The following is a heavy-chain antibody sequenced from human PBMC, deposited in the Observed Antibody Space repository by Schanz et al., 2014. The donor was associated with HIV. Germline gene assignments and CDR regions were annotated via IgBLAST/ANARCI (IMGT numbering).Heavy chain of an antibody. Sequence: QVQLVESGGGVVQPGRSLRLSCAASGFTFSSYGMHWVRQAPGKGLEWVAVIWHDGSSKYYADSVKGRFTISRDNSKNRLFLQMNSLRAEDRALYYCAREGPTVTPGYYYGMDVWGQGTTVTVSS. CDR1: GFTFSSYG. CDR3: AREGPTVTPGYYYGMDV. CDR2: IWHDGSSK. D-gene: IGHD4-17*01. J-gene: IGHJ6*02. V-gene: IGHV3-33*01.